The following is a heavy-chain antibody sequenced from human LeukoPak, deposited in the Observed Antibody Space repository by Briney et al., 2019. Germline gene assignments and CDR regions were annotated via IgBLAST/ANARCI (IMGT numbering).Heavy chain of an antibody. CDR1: GFTFSTYA. D-gene: IGHD3-16*01. J-gene: IGHJ5*02. CDR2: ISGNGANT. V-gene: IGHV3-23*01. CDR3: AKTFGTSWGAPHRFAP. Sequence: PGGSLRLSCAVSGFTFSTYAITWVRQAPGKGLEWVSGISGNGANTYHADSVKGRFTISRDNSRNTLYLQMNSLRAEDTALYYCAKTFGTSWGAPHRFAPWGQGTLVTASS.